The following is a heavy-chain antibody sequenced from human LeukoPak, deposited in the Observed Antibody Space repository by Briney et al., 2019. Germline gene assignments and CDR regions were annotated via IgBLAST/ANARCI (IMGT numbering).Heavy chain of an antibody. Sequence: SETLSLTCTVSGVSISSYYWSWIRQSPGKGLEWIGYIYFSGSTSYNPSLKSRVTISLDTSKNQFSLKLSSVTAADTAVYYCATGYMTYPLYDAFDIWGQGTMVTVSS. V-gene: IGHV4-59*01. CDR3: ATGYMTYPLYDAFDI. D-gene: IGHD5-12*01. CDR1: GVSISSYY. CDR2: IYFSGST. J-gene: IGHJ3*02.